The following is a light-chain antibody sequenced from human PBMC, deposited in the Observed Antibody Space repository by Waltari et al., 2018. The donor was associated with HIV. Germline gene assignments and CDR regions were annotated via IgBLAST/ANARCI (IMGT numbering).Light chain of an antibody. Sequence: EIVVTQSPATLSVSPGERATLSCRVSQNIIFNFAWYQHKPGQAPRLLIFGASTRASGVPARFSGSGSGTEFTLTITSPQSEDSAVYYCQQYEAWPHTFGGGTKVEIK. J-gene: IGKJ4*01. CDR1: QNIIFN. V-gene: IGKV3-15*01. CDR3: QQYEAWPHT. CDR2: GAS.